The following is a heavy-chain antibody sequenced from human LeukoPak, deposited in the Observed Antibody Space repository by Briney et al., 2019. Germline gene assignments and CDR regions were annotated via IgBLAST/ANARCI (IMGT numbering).Heavy chain of an antibody. CDR1: GITLSNYG. V-gene: IGHV3-23*01. Sequence: GGSLRLSCAVSGITLSNYGMSWVRQAPGKGLEWVAGISDSGGRTNYADSVKGRFTISRDNPKNTLYLHTNSLRAEDTAVYYCAKERAGYTNPYYFDYWGQGTLVTVSS. J-gene: IGHJ4*02. D-gene: IGHD3-16*02. CDR3: AKERAGYTNPYYFDY. CDR2: ISDSGGRT.